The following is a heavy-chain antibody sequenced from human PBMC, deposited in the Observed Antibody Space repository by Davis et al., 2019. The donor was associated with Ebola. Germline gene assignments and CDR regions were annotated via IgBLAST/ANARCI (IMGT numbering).Heavy chain of an antibody. V-gene: IGHV1-46*01. J-gene: IGHJ4*02. D-gene: IGHD3-10*01. CDR1: GGTFSSYA. Sequence: AALVKVSCKASGGTFSSYAISWVRQAPGQGLEWMGIINPSGGSTSYAQKFQGRVTMTRDTSTSTVYMELSSLRSEGTAVYYCARTSITMVRGALDYWGQGTLVTVSS. CDR3: ARTSITMVRGALDY. CDR2: INPSGGST.